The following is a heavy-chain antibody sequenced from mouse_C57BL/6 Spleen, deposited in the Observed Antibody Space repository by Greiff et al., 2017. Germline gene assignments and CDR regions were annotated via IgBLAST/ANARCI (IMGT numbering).Heavy chain of an antibody. Sequence: QVQLQQPGAELVKPGASVKVSCKASGYTFTSYWMPWVKQRPGQGLEWIGRIHPCGGDTNYNQKFKGKATLTVDTSSSTAYMQLSSLTAEDSAVYYCEVGDYAMDYWGQGTSVTVSS. CDR3: EVGDYAMDY. CDR2: IHPCGGDT. CDR1: GYTFTSYW. V-gene: IGHV1-74*01. J-gene: IGHJ4*01.